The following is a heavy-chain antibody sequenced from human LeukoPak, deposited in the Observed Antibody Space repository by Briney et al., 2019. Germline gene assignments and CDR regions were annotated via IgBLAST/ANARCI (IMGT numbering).Heavy chain of an antibody. J-gene: IGHJ4*02. CDR2: IKPDGSEK. Sequence: GGSLRLSCEVSGFTFRNYWMTWVRQAPGRGPEWVANIKPDGSEKNYVDSVKGRFTISRDDAKNSLFLQMNSLRAEDTAVYFCARNDVAAAGDYWGQGTLVTVSS. V-gene: IGHV3-7*01. CDR3: ARNDVAAAGDY. CDR1: GFTFRNYW. D-gene: IGHD6-13*01.